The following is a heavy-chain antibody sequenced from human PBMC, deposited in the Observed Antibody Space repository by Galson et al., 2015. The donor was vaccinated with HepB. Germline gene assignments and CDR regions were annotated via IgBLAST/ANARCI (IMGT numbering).Heavy chain of an antibody. CDR1: GYTFTSYY. CDR3: ARGGEVGIVGVVIIPGDYYGMDV. V-gene: IGHV1-46*01. Sequence: SVKVSCKASGYTFTSYYMHWVRQAPGQGLEWMGIINPSGGSTSYAQKFQGRVTMTRDTSTSTVYMELSSLRSEDTAVYYCARGGEVGIVGVVIIPGDYYGMDVWGQGTTVTVSS. D-gene: IGHD3-3*01. CDR2: INPSGGST. J-gene: IGHJ6*02.